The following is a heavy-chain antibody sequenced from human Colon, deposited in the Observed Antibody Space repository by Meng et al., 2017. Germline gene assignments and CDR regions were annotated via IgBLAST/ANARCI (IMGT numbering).Heavy chain of an antibody. CDR3: ARFYGSGTFEVHDY. V-gene: IGHV4-61*01. Sequence: QGQLKGSGPGLVRPSETLSLTCNVSGGSVSSASYYWSWIRQPPGKGLEWIGLIHYSGSRNYNPSLKSRVTMSVDTSKNQVSLRLTSVTAADTAVYYCARFYGSGTFEVHDYWGQGTLVTVSS. J-gene: IGHJ4*02. CDR1: GGSVSSASYY. CDR2: IHYSGSR. D-gene: IGHD3-10*01.